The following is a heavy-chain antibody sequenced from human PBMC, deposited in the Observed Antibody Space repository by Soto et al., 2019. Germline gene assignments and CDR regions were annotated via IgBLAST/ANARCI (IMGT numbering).Heavy chain of an antibody. CDR2: ISAYNGNT. V-gene: IGHV1-18*04. CDR1: GYTFTSYG. J-gene: IGHJ6*02. Sequence: RASVKVSCKASGYTFTSYGISWVRQAPGQGLEWMGWISAYNGNTNYAQKLQGRVTMTTDTSTSTAYMELRSLRSDDTAVYYCARDRGPPRTNYYYYYGMDVWGQGTTVTVSS. CDR3: ARDRGPPRTNYYYYYGMDV.